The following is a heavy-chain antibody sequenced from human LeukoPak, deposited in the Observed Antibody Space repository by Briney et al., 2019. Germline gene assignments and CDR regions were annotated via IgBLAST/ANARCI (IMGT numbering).Heavy chain of an antibody. D-gene: IGHD1-26*01. V-gene: IGHV1-46*01. CDR3: AREMGVGSTMGYFYY. Sequence: ASVKVSCKASGYALTGYYMHWVRQAPGQGLEWMGVINLSAGTTNYAQKFQGRVTMTRDMSTSTVYMELSSLTSEDTAVYYCAREMGVGSTMGYFYYWGQGTLVTVSS. J-gene: IGHJ4*02. CDR1: GYALTGYY. CDR2: INLSAGTT.